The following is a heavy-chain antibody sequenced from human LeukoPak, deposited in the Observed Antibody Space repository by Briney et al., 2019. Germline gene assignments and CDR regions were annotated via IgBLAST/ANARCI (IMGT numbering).Heavy chain of an antibody. Sequence: SETLSLTCTVSGGSISSYYWSWIRQPPGKGLEWIGYIYTSGSTNYNPSLKSRVTISVDTSKNQFSLKLSSVTAADTAVYYCARQLWFGELFHPSYFDLWGRGTLVTVSS. D-gene: IGHD3-10*01. J-gene: IGHJ2*01. V-gene: IGHV4-4*09. CDR1: GGSISSYY. CDR2: IYTSGST. CDR3: ARQLWFGELFHPSYFDL.